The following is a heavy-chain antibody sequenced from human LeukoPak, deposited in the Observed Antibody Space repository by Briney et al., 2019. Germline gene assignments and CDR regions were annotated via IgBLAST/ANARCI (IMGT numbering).Heavy chain of an antibody. J-gene: IGHJ4*02. CDR3: ARAGYSYGTRYYFDY. Sequence: SETMSLTCTVSAGSISSYYWSWIRLPPGKGLEWLGYIYYTVATYYNSSLKRRLTISLAAPKNHFSLKLRSVAAADAAVYYCARAGYSYGTRYYFDYWGQGALVTVSS. D-gene: IGHD5-18*01. CDR1: AGSISSYY. CDR2: IYYTVAT. V-gene: IGHV4-59*01.